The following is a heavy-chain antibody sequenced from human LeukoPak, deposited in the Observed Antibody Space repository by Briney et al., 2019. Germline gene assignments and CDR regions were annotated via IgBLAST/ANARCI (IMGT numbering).Heavy chain of an antibody. CDR3: AREYSSSGEAYYMDV. CDR2: INPSGGST. V-gene: IGHV1-46*01. Sequence: ASVKVSCKASGYTFTSYYMHWVRQAPGQGLEWMGIINPSGGSTSYAQKFQGRVTMTRDTSTNTVYMELSSLRSEDTAVYYCAREYSSSGEAYYMDVWGKGTTVTVSS. CDR1: GYTFTSYY. J-gene: IGHJ6*03. D-gene: IGHD6-13*01.